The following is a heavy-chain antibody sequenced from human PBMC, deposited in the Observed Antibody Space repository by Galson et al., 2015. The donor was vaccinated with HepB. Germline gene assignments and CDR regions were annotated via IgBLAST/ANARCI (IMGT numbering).Heavy chain of an antibody. CDR1: GYTFTSYA. Sequence: SVKVSCKASGYTFTSYAMHWVRQAPGQRLEWMGWINAGNGNTKYSQKFQGRVTITRDTSASTAYMELSSLRSEDTAVYYCARVGWQWLVPFFDYWGQGTLVTVSS. CDR3: ARVGWQWLVPFFDY. D-gene: IGHD6-19*01. J-gene: IGHJ4*02. V-gene: IGHV1-3*01. CDR2: INAGNGNT.